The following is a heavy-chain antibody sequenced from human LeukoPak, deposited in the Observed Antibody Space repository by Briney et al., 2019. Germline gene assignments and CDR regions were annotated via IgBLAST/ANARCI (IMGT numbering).Heavy chain of an antibody. J-gene: IGHJ5*02. CDR3: ARNAVAYCGGDCPNWFDP. D-gene: IGHD2-21*02. V-gene: IGHV4-31*03. Sequence: SETLSLTCTVSGGSISNGGYYWSWIRQHPGKGLEWIGYIYYSGSTYYNPSLKSRVTISVDTSKNQFSLKLSSVTAADTAVYYCARNAVAYCGGDCPNWFDPWGQGTLVTVSS. CDR2: IYYSGST. CDR1: GGSISNGGYY.